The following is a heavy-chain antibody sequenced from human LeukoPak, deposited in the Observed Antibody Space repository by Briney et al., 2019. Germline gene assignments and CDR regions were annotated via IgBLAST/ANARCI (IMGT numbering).Heavy chain of an antibody. Sequence: GGSLRLSCAASGFTFSSYNMNWVRQAPGKGLEWVSCISSSSSHIFYAGSVQGRFTISRDNAKNSLYLQMNSLRAEDTAVYYCASGRLVGATTVDYGGQGTLVTVSS. D-gene: IGHD1-26*01. V-gene: IGHV3-21*01. CDR2: ISSSSSHI. CDR1: GFTFSSYN. CDR3: ASGRLVGATTVDY. J-gene: IGHJ4*02.